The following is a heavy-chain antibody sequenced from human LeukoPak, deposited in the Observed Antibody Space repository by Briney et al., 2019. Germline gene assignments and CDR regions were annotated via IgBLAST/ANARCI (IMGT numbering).Heavy chain of an antibody. J-gene: IGHJ4*02. D-gene: IGHD2-2*02. CDR2: IWHSGTT. Sequence: SETLSLTCAASGWSVTSGYYWGWVRQPPGKGLEWIGSIWHSGTTHYNPSLKSRVTISLDTSRNQFFLNLTSVTAADTAMYYCARHYSSSTCYSPFGDWGQGTLVTVSS. CDR3: ARHYSSSTCYSPFGD. V-gene: IGHV4-38-2*01. CDR1: GWSVTSGYY.